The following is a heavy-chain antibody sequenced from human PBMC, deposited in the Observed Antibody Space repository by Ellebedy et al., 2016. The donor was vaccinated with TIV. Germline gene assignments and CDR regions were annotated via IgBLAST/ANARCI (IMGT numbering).Heavy chain of an antibody. CDR3: ARDPGRTVTTSHYYYGMDV. D-gene: IGHD4-17*01. CDR1: GYTFTGYY. V-gene: IGHV1-2*02. J-gene: IGHJ6*02. CDR2: INPNSGGT. Sequence: ASVKVSXXASGYTFTGYYMHWVRQAPGQGLEWMGWINPNSGGTNYAQKFQGRVTMTRDTSISTAYMELSRLRSDDTAVYYCARDPGRTVTTSHYYYGMDVWGQGTTVTVSS.